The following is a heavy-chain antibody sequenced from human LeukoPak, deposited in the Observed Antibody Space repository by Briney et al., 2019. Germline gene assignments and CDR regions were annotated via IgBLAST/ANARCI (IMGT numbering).Heavy chain of an antibody. V-gene: IGHV3-30*18. CDR3: AKLGTYGDYVGVDY. CDR1: GFTFSSYG. CDR2: ISYDGSNK. D-gene: IGHD4-17*01. Sequence: GRSLRLSCAASGFTFSSYGMHWVRQAPGKGLEWVAVISYDGSNKYYADSVKGRFTISRDNSKNTLYLQTNSLRAEDTAVYYCAKLGTYGDYVGVDYWGQGTLVTVSS. J-gene: IGHJ4*02.